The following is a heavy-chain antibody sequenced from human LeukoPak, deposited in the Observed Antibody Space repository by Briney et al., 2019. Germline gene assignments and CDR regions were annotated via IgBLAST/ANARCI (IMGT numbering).Heavy chain of an antibody. D-gene: IGHD1-14*01. CDR1: GGTFSSYA. CDR3: ARERVNRAHQPDNWFDP. V-gene: IGHV1-69*05. CDR2: IIPIFGTA. J-gene: IGHJ5*02. Sequence: GASVKVSCKASGGTFSSYAISWVRQAPGQGLEWMGGIIPIFGTANYAQKFQGRVTMTRDTSTSTVYMELSSLRSEDTAVYYCARERVNRAHQPDNWFDPWGQGTLVTVSS.